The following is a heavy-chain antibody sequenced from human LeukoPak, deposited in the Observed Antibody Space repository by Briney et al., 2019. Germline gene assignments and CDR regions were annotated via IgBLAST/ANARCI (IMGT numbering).Heavy chain of an antibody. J-gene: IGHJ4*02. D-gene: IGHD3-3*01. CDR1: GGSFSGYY. V-gene: IGHV4-34*01. CDR2: INHSGST. Sequence: PETLSLTCAVYGGSFSGYYWSWIRQPPGKGLEWIGEINHSGSTNYNPSLKSRVTISVDTSKNQFSLELSSVTAADTAVYYCARGSRDFWSGYYLFFDYWGQGTLVTVSS. CDR3: ARGSRDFWSGYYLFFDY.